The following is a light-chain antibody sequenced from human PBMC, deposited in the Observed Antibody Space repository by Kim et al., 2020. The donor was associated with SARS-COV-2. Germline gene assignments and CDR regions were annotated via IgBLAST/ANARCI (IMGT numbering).Light chain of an antibody. CDR3: QQYDNY. CDR1: QGISSW. CDR2: KAS. Sequence: SSLSASVGDRVTITCRASQGISSWLAWYQQKPEKAPKSLISKASSLQSGVPSRFSGSGSGTEFTLTISSLQPDDFGAYYCQQYDNYFGQGTKLEI. J-gene: IGKJ2*01. V-gene: IGKV1D-16*01.